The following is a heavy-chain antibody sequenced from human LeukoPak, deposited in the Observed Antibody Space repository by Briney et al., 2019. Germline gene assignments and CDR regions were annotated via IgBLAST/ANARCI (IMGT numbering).Heavy chain of an antibody. CDR2: INHSGST. D-gene: IGHD5-24*01. J-gene: IGHJ4*02. V-gene: IGHV4-34*01. CDR3: ARVKGGDGYSVVHFDY. Sequence: SETLSLTCTVSGGSITNYYWSWIRQPPGKGPEWIGEINHSGSTNYNPSLKSRVTISVETSKNQFSLKLSSVTAADTAVYYCARVKGGDGYSVVHFDYWGQGTLVTVSS. CDR1: GGSITNYY.